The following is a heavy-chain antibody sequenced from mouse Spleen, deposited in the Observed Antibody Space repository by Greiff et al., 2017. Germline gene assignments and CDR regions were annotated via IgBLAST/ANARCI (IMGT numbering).Heavy chain of an antibody. J-gene: IGHJ4*01. CDR3: ARRELAWAMDY. D-gene: IGHD4-1*01. CDR2: INPNNGGT. Sequence: EVQLQQSGPELVKPGASVKISCKASGYTFTDYYMNWVKQSHGKSLEWIGDINPNNGGTSYNQKFKGKATLTVDKSSSTAYMELRSLTSEDSAVYYCARRELAWAMDYWGQGTSVTVSS. CDR1: GYTFTDYY. V-gene: IGHV1-26*01.